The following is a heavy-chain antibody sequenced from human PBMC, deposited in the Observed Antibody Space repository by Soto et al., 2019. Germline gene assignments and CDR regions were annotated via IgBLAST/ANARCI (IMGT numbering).Heavy chain of an antibody. V-gene: IGHV1-2*02. Sequence: QVLLVQSGAEVKKPGASVKVSCKASRYTFTSYYIHWVRQAPGQGLEWMGWINPNNGYTKYTQKFQGRVTVTRDTSITTAYLELTRLQSDDTAVYYCAKAKFDFWSGYWSPSLDFWGQGTLVTVSS. CDR2: INPNNGYT. J-gene: IGHJ4*02. CDR1: RYTFTSYY. D-gene: IGHD3-3*01. CDR3: AKAKFDFWSGYWSPSLDF.